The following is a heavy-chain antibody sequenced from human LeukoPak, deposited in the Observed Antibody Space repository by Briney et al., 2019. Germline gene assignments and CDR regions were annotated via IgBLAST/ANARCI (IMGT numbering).Heavy chain of an antibody. D-gene: IGHD2-15*01. V-gene: IGHV3-20*04. CDR3: ARAPDDGGPGAGVYMDV. CDR2: INWNGGST. CDR1: GFTFDDYG. J-gene: IGHJ6*03. Sequence: PGGSLRLSCAASGFTFDDYGMSWVRQAPGKGLEWVSGINWNGGSTGYADSVKGRFTISRDNAKNSLYLQMNSLRAEDTALYYCARAPDDGGPGAGVYMDVWGKGTTVTVSS.